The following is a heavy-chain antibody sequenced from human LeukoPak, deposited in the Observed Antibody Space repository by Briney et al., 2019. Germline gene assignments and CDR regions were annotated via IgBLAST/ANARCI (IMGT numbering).Heavy chain of an antibody. V-gene: IGHV1-2*02. CDR2: ITLSTGDI. CDR3: ARDIAPSGSWWFDS. D-gene: IGHD6-13*01. J-gene: IGHJ5*01. CDR1: GYTFTEYY. Sequence: DSVKVSCKAPGYTFTEYYLHWLRQAPGQGLEWMGWITLSTGDIFYAQNFQGRVTMTRDTSISTAYMQLGSLKSDDTAVYYCARDIAPSGSWWFDSWGQGTLVTVSS.